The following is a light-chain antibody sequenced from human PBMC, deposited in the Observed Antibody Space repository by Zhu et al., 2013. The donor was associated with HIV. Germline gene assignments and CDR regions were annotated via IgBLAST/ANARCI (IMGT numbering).Light chain of an antibody. CDR2: DAS. CDR3: QQYNSYPYT. J-gene: IGKJ2*01. CDR1: QSVANS. Sequence: EIVLTQSPVTLSLSPGERATLSCRASQSVANSLAWYQQKPGQAPRLVIYDASRRATGIPARFSGAGSGTDFTLTISSLQPDDFATYYCQQYNSYPYTFGQGTKLEIK. V-gene: IGKV3-11*01.